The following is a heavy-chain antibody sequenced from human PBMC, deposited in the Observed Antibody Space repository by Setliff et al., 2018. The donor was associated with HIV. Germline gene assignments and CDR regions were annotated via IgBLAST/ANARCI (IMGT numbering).Heavy chain of an antibody. J-gene: IGHJ3*02. CDR2: IYHAGNT. CDR3: ARGTTLNVVPDAFDI. D-gene: IGHD4-17*01. CDR1: GYSISSGYY. V-gene: IGHV4-38-2*02. Sequence: PSETLSLTCTVPGYSISSGYYWAWIRQPPGKGLEWIGHIYHAGNTYYNPSLKSRVTISVDTSKNQISLRLNSLTAADTALYYCARGTTLNVVPDAFDIWGQGTMVT.